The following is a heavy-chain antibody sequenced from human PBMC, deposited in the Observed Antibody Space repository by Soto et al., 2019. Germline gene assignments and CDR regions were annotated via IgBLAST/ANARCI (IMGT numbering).Heavy chain of an antibody. Sequence: QLQLQESGPGLVKPSETLSLTCTVSGGSISSSSYYWGWIRQPPGKGLEWIGSIYYRWSTYYNPSLKSRVTISVDTSKNQFSLKLSSVTAADTAVYYCARRDIVVVVAAHHDAFDIWGQGTMVTVSS. CDR1: GGSISSSSYY. CDR3: ARRDIVVVVAAHHDAFDI. CDR2: IYYRWST. V-gene: IGHV4-39*01. J-gene: IGHJ3*02. D-gene: IGHD2-15*01.